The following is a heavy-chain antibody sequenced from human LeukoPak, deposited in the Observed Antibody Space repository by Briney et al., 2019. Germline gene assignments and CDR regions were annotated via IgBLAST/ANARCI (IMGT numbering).Heavy chain of an antibody. CDR2: MNPNSGGT. CDR1: GYTFTSYD. CDR3: AREQSYYGSGSSNWFDP. J-gene: IGHJ5*02. D-gene: IGHD3-10*01. V-gene: IGHV1-2*02. Sequence: ASVKVSCKASGYTFTSYDVNWVRQAPGQGLEWMGWMNPNSGGTNYAQKFQGRVTMTRDTSISTAYMELSRLRSDDTAVYYCAREQSYYGSGSSNWFDPWGQGTLVTVSS.